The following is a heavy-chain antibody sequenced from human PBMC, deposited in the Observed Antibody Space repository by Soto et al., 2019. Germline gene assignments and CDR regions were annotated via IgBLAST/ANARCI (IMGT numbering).Heavy chain of an antibody. J-gene: IGHJ4*02. CDR3: ARAAYYDFWSGYLGFDY. Sequence: QVQLVQSGAEVKKPGSSVKVSCKASGGTFSSYAISWVRQAPGQGLEWMGGIIPIFGTANYAQKFQGRVTITADESTSTDYMELSSLRSEDTAVYYCARAAYYDFWSGYLGFDYWGQGTLVTVSS. CDR2: IIPIFGTA. CDR1: GGTFSSYA. D-gene: IGHD3-3*01. V-gene: IGHV1-69*01.